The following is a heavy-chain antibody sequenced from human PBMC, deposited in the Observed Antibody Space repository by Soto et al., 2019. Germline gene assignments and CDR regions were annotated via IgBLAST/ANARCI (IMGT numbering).Heavy chain of an antibody. CDR3: ARAGWYRFAY. CDR1: GFTFSNYW. D-gene: IGHD6-19*01. CDR2: INSDGATI. Sequence: GGSLRLSCAASGFTFSNYWVHWVRQAPGKGLMWVSRINSDGATINYADSVEGRFTISRDNAKNALFLQMNSLRVEDTAVYYCARAGWYRFAYGGRETLVTVSS. V-gene: IGHV3-74*01. J-gene: IGHJ4*02.